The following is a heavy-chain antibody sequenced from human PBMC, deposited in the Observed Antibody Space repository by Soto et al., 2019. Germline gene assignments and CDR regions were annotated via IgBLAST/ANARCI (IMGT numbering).Heavy chain of an antibody. V-gene: IGHV1-69*01. Sequence: QVQLVQSGAEVKKPGSSVKVSCKASGGTFSSYAISWVRQAPGQGLEWMGGIIPIFGTANYAQKFQDRVTITADESTSAAYMELSSLRSEDTAVYYCEGPVPYSSSRANPFDYWGQGTLVTVSS. CDR2: IIPIFGTA. CDR1: GGTFSSYA. D-gene: IGHD6-13*01. J-gene: IGHJ4*02. CDR3: EGPVPYSSSRANPFDY.